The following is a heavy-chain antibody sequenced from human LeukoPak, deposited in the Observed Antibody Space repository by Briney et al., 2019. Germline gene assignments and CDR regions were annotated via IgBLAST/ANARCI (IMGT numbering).Heavy chain of an antibody. J-gene: IGHJ4*02. Sequence: SETLSLTCTVSGGSISSDYWSWIRQPPGKGLEWIGYIYFSGSANYNPSLKRRVTISVDTSKSQFSLKLSSVTVADTAVYYCARDLDYYDSSVFGYWGQGTLVTVSS. CDR2: IYFSGSA. D-gene: IGHD3-22*01. CDR1: GGSISSDY. V-gene: IGHV4-59*01. CDR3: ARDLDYYDSSVFGY.